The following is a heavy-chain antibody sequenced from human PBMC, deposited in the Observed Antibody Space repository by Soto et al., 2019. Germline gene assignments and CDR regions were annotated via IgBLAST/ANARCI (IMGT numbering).Heavy chain of an antibody. J-gene: IGHJ4*02. CDR2: ISSSSSTI. CDR1: GFTFSSDS. D-gene: IGHD6-6*01. Sequence: GGSLRLSCAASGFTFSSDSMNWVRQAPGKGLEWVSYISSSSSTIYYADSVKGRFTISRDNAKNSLYLQMNSLRDEDTAVYYCAREPRYSSSSGNFDYWGQGTLVTVSS. V-gene: IGHV3-48*02. CDR3: AREPRYSSSSGNFDY.